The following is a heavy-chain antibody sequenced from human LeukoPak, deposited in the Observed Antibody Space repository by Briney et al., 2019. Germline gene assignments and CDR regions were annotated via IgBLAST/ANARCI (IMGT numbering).Heavy chain of an antibody. CDR1: GYTFTSYG. V-gene: IGHV1-18*01. Sequence: ASVKVSCKASGYTFTSYGISWVRQAPGQGLEWMGWISAYNGNTNYAQKLQGRVTMTTDTSTGTAYMELRSLRSDDTAVYYCARDPQPGYCSSTSCSAMAGDYWGQGTLVTVSS. D-gene: IGHD2-2*01. CDR3: ARDPQPGYCSSTSCSAMAGDY. CDR2: ISAYNGNT. J-gene: IGHJ4*02.